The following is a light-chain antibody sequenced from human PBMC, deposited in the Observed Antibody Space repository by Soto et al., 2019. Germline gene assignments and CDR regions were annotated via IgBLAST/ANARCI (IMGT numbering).Light chain of an antibody. Sequence: IGLTQAPGTLSLFPGGKATLSCGASQSVCSNYFTLYQQKPGQAPRLLIHCASSKATAIPDRFSGSGSGTDFTLTITRLEPEDFAVYYCQQYGTSPLTFGGGTKIEIK. J-gene: IGKJ4*01. CDR3: QQYGTSPLT. CDR2: CAS. V-gene: IGKV3-20*01. CDR1: QSVCSNY.